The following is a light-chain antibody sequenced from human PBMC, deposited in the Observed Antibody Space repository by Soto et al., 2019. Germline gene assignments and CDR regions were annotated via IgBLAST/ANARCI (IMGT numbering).Light chain of an antibody. CDR2: GAS. CDR3: QQYDNWPLT. J-gene: IGKJ4*01. CDR1: QSVNSN. V-gene: IGKV3-15*01. Sequence: EIVMTQSPATLSVFPGERGTLSCRASQSVNSNLAWYQQKAGQAPRLLIYGASTRATGIPARFSGSGSGTEFTLPITSLQSEDFAVYYCQQYDNWPLTFGGGTKVEIK.